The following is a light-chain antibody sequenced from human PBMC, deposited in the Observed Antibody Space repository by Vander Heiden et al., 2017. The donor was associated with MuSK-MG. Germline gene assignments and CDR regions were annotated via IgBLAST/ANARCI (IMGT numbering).Light chain of an antibody. J-gene: IGKJ1*01. CDR2: GPS. V-gene: IGKV3-20*01. Sequence: PGERATLSCRASQSVSSKYIAWYQQKPGQAPSLLISGPSGRATGIPDRFSGSGSGTEFTLIISRLEPEDSAMYFSQQDGGSVQTFGQGTRVEI. CDR3: QQDGGSVQT. CDR1: QSVSSKY.